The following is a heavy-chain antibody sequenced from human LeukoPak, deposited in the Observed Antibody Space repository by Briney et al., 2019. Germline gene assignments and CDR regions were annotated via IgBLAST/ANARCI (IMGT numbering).Heavy chain of an antibody. V-gene: IGHV4-59*12. D-gene: IGHD3-22*01. J-gene: IGHJ5*02. CDR2: IYYSGST. CDR1: GGSISSYY. CDR3: ARSLAHYYDSSGYFDP. Sequence: SETLSLTCTVSGGSISSYYWSWIRQPPGKGLEWIGYIYYSGSTYYNPSLKSRVTISVDTSKNQFSLKLSSVTAADTAVYYCARSLAHYYDSSGYFDPWGQGTLVTVSS.